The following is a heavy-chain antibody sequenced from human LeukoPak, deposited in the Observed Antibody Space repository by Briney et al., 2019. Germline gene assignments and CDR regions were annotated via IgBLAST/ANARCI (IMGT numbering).Heavy chain of an antibody. Sequence: PGGSLRLSCAASGFTFSSYGMSWVRQAPGKGLEWVGFIRYDGSNKYYADSVKGRFTISRDNSKNTLYLEMNSLRAEDTAVYYCAKDSSTSCHDWGQGTLVTVSS. V-gene: IGHV3-30*02. D-gene: IGHD2-2*01. CDR2: IRYDGSNK. CDR1: GFTFSSYG. J-gene: IGHJ4*02. CDR3: AKDSSTSCHD.